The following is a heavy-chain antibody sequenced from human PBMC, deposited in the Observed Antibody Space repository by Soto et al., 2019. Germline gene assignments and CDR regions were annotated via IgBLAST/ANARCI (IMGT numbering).Heavy chain of an antibody. V-gene: IGHV3-33*01. CDR2: IWYDGSNK. CDR1: GFTFSSYG. Sequence: GGSLRLSCAASGFTFSSYGMHWVRQAPGKGLEWVAVIWYDGSNKYYADSVKGRFTISRDNSKYTLSLQMNSLRAEDTAVYYCARDVNYGVMGVDYWGQGTLVTVSS. CDR3: ARDVNYGVMGVDY. J-gene: IGHJ4*02. D-gene: IGHD4-17*01.